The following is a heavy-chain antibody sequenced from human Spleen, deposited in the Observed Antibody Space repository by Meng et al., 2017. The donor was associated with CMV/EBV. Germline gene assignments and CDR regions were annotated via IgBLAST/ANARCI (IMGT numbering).Heavy chain of an antibody. Sequence: GESLKISCAASGFTFSHYAMHWVRQAPGKGLAWVAVISYDGRNKYYADSVKGRFTISRDNSKNTLYLQMNNLRGDDTDVYYCARGSLGGVRGVNSWGQGALVTVSS. V-gene: IGHV3-30-3*01. CDR1: GFTFSHYA. D-gene: IGHD3-10*01. CDR3: ARGSLGGVRGVNS. J-gene: IGHJ4*02. CDR2: ISYDGRNK.